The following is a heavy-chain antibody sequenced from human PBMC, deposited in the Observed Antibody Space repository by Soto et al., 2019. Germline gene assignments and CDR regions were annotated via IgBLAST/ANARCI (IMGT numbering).Heavy chain of an antibody. CDR1: GGSISSGGYY. CDR3: ARWGDSSGYYYYFDY. J-gene: IGHJ4*02. D-gene: IGHD3-22*01. Sequence: QVQLQESGPGLVKPSQTLSLTCTVSGGSISSGGYYWSWIRQHPGKGLEWIGYIYYSGSTYYNPSLKSRVTISVDTSKNQFSLKLSSVTAADTAVYYCARWGDSSGYYYYFDYRGQGTLVTVSS. V-gene: IGHV4-31*03. CDR2: IYYSGST.